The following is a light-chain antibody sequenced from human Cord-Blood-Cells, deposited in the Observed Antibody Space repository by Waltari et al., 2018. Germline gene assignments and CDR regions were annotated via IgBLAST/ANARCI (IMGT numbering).Light chain of an antibody. CDR2: GNS. J-gene: IGLJ1*01. Sequence: QSVLTQPPSVSGPPGQRVTISCTGSRSNIGAGYDVHWYKKLPRPATNLLIYGNSNRPSVFPDRFSGSKSGTSASLAITGLQAEDEADYYCQSYDSSLSGYVFGTGTKVTVL. CDR3: QSYDSSLSGYV. V-gene: IGLV1-40*01. CDR1: RSNIGAGYD.